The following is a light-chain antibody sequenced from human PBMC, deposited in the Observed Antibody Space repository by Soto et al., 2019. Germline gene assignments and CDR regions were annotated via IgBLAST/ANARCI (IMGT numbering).Light chain of an antibody. V-gene: IGKV3-20*01. J-gene: IGKJ2*01. CDR2: GAS. Sequence: EIVLTQSPGTLSLSPGQGATLSFRASQSLSSTSLAWFQQTPGQAPRRLIYGASNRATGIPDRFSGSGSGTDFTLTISRLEPEDFVVYYCPQYGSSPPYTFGQGTKLEIK. CDR3: PQYGSSPPYT. CDR1: QSLSSTS.